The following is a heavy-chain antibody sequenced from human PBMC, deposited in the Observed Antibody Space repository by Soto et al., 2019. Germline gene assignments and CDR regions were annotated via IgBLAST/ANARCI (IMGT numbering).Heavy chain of an antibody. J-gene: IGHJ4*02. CDR3: ARDYDGFDY. V-gene: IGHV4-59*12. CDR2: ISHSGTV. D-gene: IGHD3-16*01. Sequence: SETLSLTCSVSRGSISSYYWSWVRQPPGKGLEWLGKISHSGTVNYNATLRSRVIISVDKPKNQLSLKLMSVTAADTAVYYCARDYDGFDYWGPGILVTVSS. CDR1: RGSISSYY.